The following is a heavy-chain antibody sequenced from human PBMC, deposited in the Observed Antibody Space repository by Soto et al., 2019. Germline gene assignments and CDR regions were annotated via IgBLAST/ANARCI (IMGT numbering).Heavy chain of an antibody. CDR3: ARDQVFWSGLPSLMDV. V-gene: IGHV3-33*01. CDR2: IWYDGSNK. CDR1: GFTFSSYG. D-gene: IGHD3-3*01. J-gene: IGHJ6*04. Sequence: GGSLRLSCAASGFTFSSYGMHWVRQAPGKGLEWVAVIWYDGSNKYYADSVKGRFTISRDNSKNTLYLQMNSLRAEDTAVYYCARDQVFWSGLPSLMDVWGKGTTVTVSS.